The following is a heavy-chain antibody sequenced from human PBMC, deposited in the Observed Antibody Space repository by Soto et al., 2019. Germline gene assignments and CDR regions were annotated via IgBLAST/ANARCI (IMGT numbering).Heavy chain of an antibody. CDR3: ARGYDFWSGYYYPYGMDV. CDR1: GFTFSSYA. CDR2: ISYDGSNK. J-gene: IGHJ6*02. Sequence: GGSLRLACAASGFTFSSYAMHWVRQAPGKGLEWVAVISYDGSNKNYADSVKGRFTISRDNSKNTLYLQMNSLRAEDTAVYYCARGYDFWSGYYYPYGMDVWGQGTTVTVSS. D-gene: IGHD3-3*01. V-gene: IGHV3-30-3*01.